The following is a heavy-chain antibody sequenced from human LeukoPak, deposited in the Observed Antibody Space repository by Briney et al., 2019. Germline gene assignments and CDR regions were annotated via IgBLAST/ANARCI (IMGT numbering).Heavy chain of an antibody. J-gene: IGHJ4*02. CDR3: AKDGNENTLDY. D-gene: IGHD1-1*01. Sequence: GGSLRLSCAASGFTFSSYGMHWVRQAPGKGLEWVAVISYDGSNKYYADSVKGRFTISRDNSKNTLYLQMNSLRAEDTAVYYCAKDGNENTLDYWGQGTLVTVSS. CDR1: GFTFSSYG. CDR2: ISYDGSNK. V-gene: IGHV3-30*18.